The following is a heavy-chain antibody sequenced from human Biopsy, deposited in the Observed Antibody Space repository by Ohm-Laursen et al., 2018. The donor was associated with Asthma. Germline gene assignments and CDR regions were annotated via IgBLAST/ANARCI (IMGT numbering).Heavy chain of an antibody. V-gene: IGHV1-69*13. CDR1: GGTFSNFA. Sequence: SVKVSCKAPGGTFSNFAISWVRQAPGQGLEWLGGIMTVFGTTKYAQKFQGGVTITADESTSTAYMEVTSLRSEDTAIYYCARCQVGYSSGWSLLLKKIYYSGMDVWGQGTAVTVSS. CDR3: ARCQVGYSSGWSLLLKKIYYSGMDV. J-gene: IGHJ6*02. D-gene: IGHD6-19*01. CDR2: IMTVFGTT.